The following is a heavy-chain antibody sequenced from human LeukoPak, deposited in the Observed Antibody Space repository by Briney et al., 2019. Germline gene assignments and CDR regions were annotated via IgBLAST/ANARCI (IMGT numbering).Heavy chain of an antibody. CDR3: ARGVDWTTINELNY. J-gene: IGHJ4*02. V-gene: IGHV3-74*01. CDR2: ITPDGGGA. D-gene: IGHD3-10*01. CDR1: GFTFSNFW. Sequence: GSLRLSCAASGFTFSNFWMHWVRQAPGKGLVWVSRITPDGGGADYMDSVKGRFTISRDNAKNTVYLQMNSLGADDMAVYYCARGVDWTTINELNYWGQGTLVTVSS.